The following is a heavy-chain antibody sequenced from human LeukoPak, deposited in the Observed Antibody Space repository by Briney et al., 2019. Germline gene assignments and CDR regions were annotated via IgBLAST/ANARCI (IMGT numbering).Heavy chain of an antibody. CDR2: IYHSATT. D-gene: IGHD1-26*01. CDR3: ARQSGILKAFDY. J-gene: IGHJ4*02. V-gene: IGHV4-38-2*01. Sequence: SIGIIYHSATTYYNPSLKSRVTISVDTSKNQFSLKLSSVTAADTAVYYCARQSGILKAFDYWGQGTLVTVSS.